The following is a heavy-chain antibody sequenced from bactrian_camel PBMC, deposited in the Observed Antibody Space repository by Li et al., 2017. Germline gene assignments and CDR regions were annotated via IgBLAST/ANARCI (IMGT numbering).Heavy chain of an antibody. D-gene: IGHD3*01. CDR3: AAGVMEYHY. J-gene: IGHJ4*01. Sequence: VQLVESGGGLVQPGGSLRLSCAASGFTFSSYDMSWVRQVPEKGLEWVSAMNSGGGSTYYADSVKGRFTISRDNSKNTLYLQMNSPKLEDTAVYYCAAGVMEYHYWGQGTQVTVS. V-gene: IGHV3S40*01. CDR2: MNSGGGST. CDR1: GFTFSSYD.